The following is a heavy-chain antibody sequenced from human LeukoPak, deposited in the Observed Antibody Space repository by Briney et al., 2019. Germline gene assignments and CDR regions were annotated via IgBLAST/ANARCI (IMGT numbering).Heavy chain of an antibody. CDR2: INHSGNT. Sequence: SETLSLTCAVYGGSFSGYYWTWLRQSPGKGLEWIGEINHSGNTNYNPSLKSRVTLSVDTSKNQFSLKLTSVTAADMAVYYCARARGAEAVDSWGQGTLVTVSS. D-gene: IGHD6-19*01. J-gene: IGHJ4*02. V-gene: IGHV4-34*01. CDR3: ARARGAEAVDS. CDR1: GGSFSGYY.